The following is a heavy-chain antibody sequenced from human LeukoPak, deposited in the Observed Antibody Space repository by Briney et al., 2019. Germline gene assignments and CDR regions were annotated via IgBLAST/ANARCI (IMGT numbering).Heavy chain of an antibody. Sequence: PGGSLRLSCVASGFTFSSYEMSWVRQAPGKGLEWLSYISSSGSTICYADFVKGRFTISRDNAKNSVYLQMNSLRAEDTAVYYCARETYFDYWRQGTLLTVSS. CDR2: ISSSGSTI. J-gene: IGHJ4*02. CDR3: ARETYFDY. V-gene: IGHV3-48*03. CDR1: GFTFSSYE.